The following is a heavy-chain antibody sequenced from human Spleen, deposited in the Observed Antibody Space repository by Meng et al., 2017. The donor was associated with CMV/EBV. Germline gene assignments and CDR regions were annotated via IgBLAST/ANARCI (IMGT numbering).Heavy chain of an antibody. CDR1: FRSYA. J-gene: IGHJ5*02. CDR3: ARGGGYDSSGYYYRWFDP. D-gene: IGHD3-22*01. CDR2: IIPVIGVP. Sequence: FRSYAINWVRQAPGEGLEWMGSIIPVIGVPTYAETFQGRVTLTADKSTSTAYMELSSLRSDDTAVYYCARGGGYDSSGYYYRWFDPWGQGTLVTVSS. V-gene: IGHV1-69*04.